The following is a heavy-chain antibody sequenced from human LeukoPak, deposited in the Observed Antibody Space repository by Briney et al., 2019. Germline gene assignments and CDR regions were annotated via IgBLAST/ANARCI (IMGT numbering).Heavy chain of an antibody. V-gene: IGHV3-21*04. J-gene: IGHJ4*02. D-gene: IGHD6-19*01. CDR3: SRDSALAAFNY. Sequence: GGSLRLSCAISGLTSICNSMNWVRQAPRKGLEWVSTISCRGDNIYYADSFNGRFTTSRDNAKSSLYLQMTSLRADDTAVYYCSRDSALAAFNYWGQGTLVTVSS. CDR2: ISCRGDNI. CDR1: GLTSICNS.